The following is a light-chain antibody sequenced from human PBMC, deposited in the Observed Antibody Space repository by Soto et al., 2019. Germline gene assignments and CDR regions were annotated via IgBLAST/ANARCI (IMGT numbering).Light chain of an antibody. CDR1: QSVSTD. CDR3: QQRSHWPPFT. V-gene: IGKV3-11*01. J-gene: IGKJ4*01. Sequence: EIVLTQSPATLSMSPGERATLSCRASQSVSTDLAWYQQKPGQAPRLLIFDASNRASGIRSRFSGSRSGTNFTLPISRLEPEDFSVYFWQQRSHWPPFTFGGGTKVEIK. CDR2: DAS.